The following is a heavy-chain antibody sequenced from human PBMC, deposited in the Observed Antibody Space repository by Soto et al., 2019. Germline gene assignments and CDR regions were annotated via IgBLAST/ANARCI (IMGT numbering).Heavy chain of an antibody. CDR1: GFTFDDYA. Sequence: GGSLRLSCAASGFTFDDYAMHWVRQAPGKGLEWVSGISWNSGSIGYADSVKGRFTISRDNAKNSLYLQMNSLRAEDTALYYCAKDSLRFLEWLLNYWGQGTLVTVSS. V-gene: IGHV3-9*01. CDR3: AKDSLRFLEWLLNY. D-gene: IGHD3-3*01. J-gene: IGHJ4*02. CDR2: ISWNSGSI.